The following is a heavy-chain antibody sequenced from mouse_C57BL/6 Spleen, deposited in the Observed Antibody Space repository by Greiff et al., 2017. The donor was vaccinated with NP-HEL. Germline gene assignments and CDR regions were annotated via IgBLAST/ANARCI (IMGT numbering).Heavy chain of an antibody. CDR2: IDPSDSYT. V-gene: IGHV1-69*01. J-gene: IGHJ1*03. CDR3: AKGGSLLRWYFDV. Sequence: VQLQQPGAELVMPGASVKLSCKASGYTFTSYWMHWVKQRPGQGLEWIGEIDPSDSYTNYNQKFKGKSTLTVDKSSSTAYMQLSSLTSEDSAVYYCAKGGSLLRWYFDVWGTGTTVTVSS. CDR1: GYTFTSYW. D-gene: IGHD1-2*01.